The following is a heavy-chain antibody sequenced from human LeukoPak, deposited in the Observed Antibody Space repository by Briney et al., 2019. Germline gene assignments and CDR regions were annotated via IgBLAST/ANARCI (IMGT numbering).Heavy chain of an antibody. CDR1: GFTFSNHW. D-gene: IGHD2-21*01. V-gene: IGHV3-74*03. Sequence: GGSLRLSCAASGFTFSNHWMHWVRQAPGKGLVWVSRIDERGRNAMYADSVKGRFSISRDNAKNTVDLQMNSLRGEDTGVYYCIRDEALWRLDYWGQGTLVTVSS. CDR2: IDERGRNA. J-gene: IGHJ4*02. CDR3: IRDEALWRLDY.